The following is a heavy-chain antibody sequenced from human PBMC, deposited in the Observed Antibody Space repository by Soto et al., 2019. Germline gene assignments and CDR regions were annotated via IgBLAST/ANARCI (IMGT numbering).Heavy chain of an antibody. J-gene: IGHJ4*02. Sequence: GGSLRLSCAASGLTFDDYAMHWVRQPPGKGLEWVSGISWNSGSISYADSVKGRFTISRDNTKNSLYLQINSLRAEDTALYYCARDYGYDSNGYLFDYWGQGTLVTVSS. CDR2: ISWNSGSI. CDR1: GLTFDDYA. V-gene: IGHV3-9*01. D-gene: IGHD3-22*01. CDR3: ARDYGYDSNGYLFDY.